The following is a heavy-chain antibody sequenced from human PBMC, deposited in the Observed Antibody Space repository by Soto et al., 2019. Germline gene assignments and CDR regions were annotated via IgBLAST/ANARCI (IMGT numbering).Heavy chain of an antibody. CDR2: ISSNGAAT. V-gene: IGHV3-64D*06. D-gene: IGHD2-2*01. CDR3: IKDRRSTRRAMDV. J-gene: IGHJ6*02. CDR1: GFTFSSCA. Sequence: GGSLRLSCSASGFTFSSCAMHWVRQAAGKGLEYVSGISSNGAATYYAESVKDRFIISRDNSRNTLFLQVNSLTGEDTAVYYCIKDRRSTRRAMDVWGQGTMVTVSS.